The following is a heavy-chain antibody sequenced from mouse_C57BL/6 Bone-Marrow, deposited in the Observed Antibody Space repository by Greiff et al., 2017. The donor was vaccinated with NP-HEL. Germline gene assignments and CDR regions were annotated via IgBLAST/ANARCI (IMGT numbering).Heavy chain of an antibody. CDR3: TRDKGLYGSSYYYAMDY. CDR2: ISSGGDYI. CDR1: GFTFSSYA. V-gene: IGHV5-9-1*02. D-gene: IGHD1-1*01. Sequence: EVHLVESGEGLVKPGGSLKLSCAASGFTFSSYAMSWVRQTPEKRLEWVAYISSGGDYIYYADTVKGRFTISRDNARNTLYLQMSSLKSEDTAIYYSTRDKGLYGSSYYYAMDYWGQGTSVTVSS. J-gene: IGHJ4*01.